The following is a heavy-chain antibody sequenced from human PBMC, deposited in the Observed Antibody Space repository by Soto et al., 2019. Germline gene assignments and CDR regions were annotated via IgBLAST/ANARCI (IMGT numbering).Heavy chain of an antibody. V-gene: IGHV4-59*08. CDR1: GGSISGYY. CDR2: IYFSGST. D-gene: IGHD6-13*01. Sequence: SETLSLTCTVSGGSISGYYWSWIRQPPGKGLEWIAYIYFSGSTNYNPSLKSRITISVDTSKNQFSLTLSSVTAADTAVYYCATSRGAAGYFDYWGQGTLVTVSS. CDR3: ATSRGAAGYFDY. J-gene: IGHJ4*02.